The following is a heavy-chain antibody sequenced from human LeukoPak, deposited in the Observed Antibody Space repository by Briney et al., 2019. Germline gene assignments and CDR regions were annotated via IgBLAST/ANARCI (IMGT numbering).Heavy chain of an antibody. CDR3: AKRVPYSSSSVYFDS. CDR1: GFTFSGYG. D-gene: IGHD6-6*01. V-gene: IGHV3-23*01. J-gene: IGHJ4*02. CDR2: ISDDGRNT. Sequence: PGGSLRLSCVASGFTFSGYGMNWVRQAPGKGLQWVSSISDDGRNTYYGGSVKGRFTISRDNSNNILYLQMISLRVEDTAVYYCAKRVPYSSSSVYFDSWGQGTLVSVSS.